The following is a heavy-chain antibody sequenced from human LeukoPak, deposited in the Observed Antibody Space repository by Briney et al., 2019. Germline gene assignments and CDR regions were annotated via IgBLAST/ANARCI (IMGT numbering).Heavy chain of an antibody. D-gene: IGHD2-15*01. CDR1: GGSISSGSYY. V-gene: IGHV4-61*02. CDR3: ARLRCGSCYPNWFDP. J-gene: IGHJ5*02. CDR2: IYTSGST. Sequence: PSETLSLTCTVSGGSISSGSYYWSWIRQPAGKGLEWIGRIYTSGSTTYNSSLKSRVTISVDTSKNQFSLKLTSVTAADTAIYYCARLRCGSCYPNWFDPWGQGTLVTVSS.